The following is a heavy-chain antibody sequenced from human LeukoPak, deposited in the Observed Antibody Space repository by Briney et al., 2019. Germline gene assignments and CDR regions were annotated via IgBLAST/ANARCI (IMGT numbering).Heavy chain of an antibody. CDR3: ARESLYCSGGSCYSLYFDY. CDR1: GYTFTAYY. V-gene: IGHV1-18*04. J-gene: IGHJ4*02. Sequence: ASVKVSCKASGYTFTAYYMHWVRQAPGQGLEWMGWISAYNGNTNYAQKLQGRVTMTTDTSTSTAYMELRSLRSDDTAVYYCARESLYCSGGSCYSLYFDYWGQGTLVTVSS. CDR2: ISAYNGNT. D-gene: IGHD2-15*01.